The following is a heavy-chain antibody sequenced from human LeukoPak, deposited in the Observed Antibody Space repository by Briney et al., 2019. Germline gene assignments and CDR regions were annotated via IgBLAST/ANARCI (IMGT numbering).Heavy chain of an antibody. CDR2: IYYSGST. CDR1: GGSISSGDYY. CDR3: ARVDYTIIGVVIIRAFDI. D-gene: IGHD3-3*01. V-gene: IGHV4-30-4*08. Sequence: SETLSLTCTVSGGSISSGDYYWSWIRQPPGKGLEWIGYIYYSGSTYYNPSLKSRVTISVDTSKNQLSLKLSSVTAADTAVYYCARVDYTIIGVVIIRAFDIWGQGTMVTVSS. J-gene: IGHJ3*02.